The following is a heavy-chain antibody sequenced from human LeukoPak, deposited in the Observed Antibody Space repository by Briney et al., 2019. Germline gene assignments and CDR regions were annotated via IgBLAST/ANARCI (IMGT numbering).Heavy chain of an antibody. CDR3: ARGEHSSGYYYYFDY. CDR2: IYYSGST. CDR1: GGSISSYY. Sequence: PSETLSLTCAVYGGSISSYYWSWIRQPPGKGLEWIGYIYYSGSTNYNPSLKSRVTISVDTSKNQFSLKLSSVTDADTAVYYCARGEHSSGYYYYFDYWGQGTLVTVSS. V-gene: IGHV4-59*01. J-gene: IGHJ4*02. D-gene: IGHD3-22*01.